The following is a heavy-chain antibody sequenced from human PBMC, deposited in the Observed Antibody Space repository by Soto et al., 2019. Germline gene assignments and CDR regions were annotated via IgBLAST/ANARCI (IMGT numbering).Heavy chain of an antibody. CDR2: MNPNSGNT. V-gene: IGHV1-8*01. D-gene: IGHD2-15*01. CDR1: GYTFTSYD. CDR3: ARDWYCIGTIPYYGMDV. J-gene: IGHJ6*02. Sequence: GASVKVSCKASGYTFTSYDINWVRQATGQGLEWMGWMNPNSGNTGYAQKFQGRVTMTRNTPISTAYMELRSLRSEDTAVYYCARDWYCIGTIPYYGMDVWGQGTTVTVSS.